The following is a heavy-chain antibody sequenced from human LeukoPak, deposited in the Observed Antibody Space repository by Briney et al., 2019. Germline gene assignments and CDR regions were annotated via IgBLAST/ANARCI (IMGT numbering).Heavy chain of an antibody. CDR2: ISGSGANI. CDR3: AKDAGPQQLVFFDS. D-gene: IGHD6-6*01. Sequence: SGGSLRLSCTATGFTFSNFGMAWVRQAPGQGLEWVSIISGSGANIYQADSVKGRFAISRDNSRSTLYLQMNSLRAEDTAVYFCAKDAGPQQLVFFDSWGQGTLVTVSS. V-gene: IGHV3-23*01. J-gene: IGHJ4*02. CDR1: GFTFSNFG.